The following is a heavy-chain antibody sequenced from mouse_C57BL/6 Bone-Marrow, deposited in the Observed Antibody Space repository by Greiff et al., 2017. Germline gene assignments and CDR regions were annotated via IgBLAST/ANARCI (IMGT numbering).Heavy chain of an antibody. CDR2: IDPSDSST. CDR1: GYTFTSYW. J-gene: IGHJ3*01. V-gene: IGHV1-50*01. Sequence: QVQLQQPGAELVKPGASVKLSCKASGYTFTSYWMQWVKQRPGKGLEWIGEIDPSDSSTNYNQKFKGKATLTVDTSSSTAYMQLSSLTSEDSAVYYCARTSFWGQGTLVTVSA. CDR3: ARTSF. D-gene: IGHD1-2*01.